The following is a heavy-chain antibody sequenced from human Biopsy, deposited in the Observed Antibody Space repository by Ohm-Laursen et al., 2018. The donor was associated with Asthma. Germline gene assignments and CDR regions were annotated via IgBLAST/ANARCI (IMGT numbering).Heavy chain of an antibody. D-gene: IGHD4-17*01. V-gene: IGHV4-30-4*01. CDR3: ARVASYGDLYFGIDV. Sequence: SQTLSLTCTVGGAYIGSRDHHWSWIRQSPGTGLEWIGFVFWSGTTHYNRSLERRLSISIDTTRNEFSMTLRSVTDADTAVYFCARVASYGDLYFGIDVWGPGTTVSVS. CDR1: GAYIGSRDHH. J-gene: IGHJ6*02. CDR2: VFWSGTT.